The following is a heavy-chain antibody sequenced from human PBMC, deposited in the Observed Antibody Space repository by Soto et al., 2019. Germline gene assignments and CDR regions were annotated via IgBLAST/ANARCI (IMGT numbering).Heavy chain of an antibody. CDR2: INPYSGAT. V-gene: IGHV1-2*04. J-gene: IGHJ5*02. CDR3: PRARANVAPSWFDP. D-gene: IGHD5-12*01. Sequence: QVQLVQSGAEVKKPGASVKVSCKASGYTFSDYYVHWVRQAPGQGLEWMGWINPYSGATNYAQKFQDWVTMTGGASDSTAYLELTNLVSDDTDVYDCPRARANVAPSWFDPWGQGTLVIVSS. CDR1: GYTFSDYY.